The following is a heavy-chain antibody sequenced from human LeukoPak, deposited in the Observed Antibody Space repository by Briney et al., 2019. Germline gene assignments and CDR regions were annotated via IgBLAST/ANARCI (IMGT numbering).Heavy chain of an antibody. J-gene: IGHJ4*02. Sequence: GGSLRLSCAASGLTFSSYAMTWVRQAPGKGLKWVSSIRGNSGDPYYADSVKGRFTISRDNSKNTLYLQMNSLTAEDTAVYYCAKDGGSYRYFYYWGQGALVSVSS. CDR3: AKDGGSYRYFYY. CDR2: IRGNSGDP. CDR1: GLTFSSYA. D-gene: IGHD1-26*01. V-gene: IGHV3-23*01.